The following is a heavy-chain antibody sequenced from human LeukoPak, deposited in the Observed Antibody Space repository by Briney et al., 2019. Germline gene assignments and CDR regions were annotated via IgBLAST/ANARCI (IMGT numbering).Heavy chain of an antibody. CDR1: GGSISSYY. CDR2: IYTSGST. Sequence: PSETLSLTCTVSGGSISSYYWSWIRQPPGKGLEWIGYIYTSGSTNYNPSLKSRVTISVDTSKNQFSLKLSSVTAADTAVYYCARHPYSSSWYDPHWFDPWGQGTLVTVSS. V-gene: IGHV4-4*09. J-gene: IGHJ5*02. D-gene: IGHD6-13*01. CDR3: ARHPYSSSWYDPHWFDP.